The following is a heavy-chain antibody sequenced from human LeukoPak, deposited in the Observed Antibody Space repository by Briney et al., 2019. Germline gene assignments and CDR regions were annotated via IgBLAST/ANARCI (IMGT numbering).Heavy chain of an antibody. CDR3: VTFYEAY. CDR2: INSDGSWT. Sequence: GGSLRLSCAASGTYWMHWVRQAPGKGLVWVSHINSDGSWTGYADSVKGQFTISKDNAKNTVSLQMNNLRAEDTAVYYCVTFYEAYWGRGTLVTVSS. CDR1: GTYW. D-gene: IGHD2/OR15-2a*01. J-gene: IGHJ4*02. V-gene: IGHV3-74*01.